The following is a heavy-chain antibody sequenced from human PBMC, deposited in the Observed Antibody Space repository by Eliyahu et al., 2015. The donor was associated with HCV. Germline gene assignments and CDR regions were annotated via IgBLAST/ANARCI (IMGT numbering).Heavy chain of an antibody. Sequence: QVQLQQWGAGLLKPSETLSLTCAVYXGSFXGXYWSWIRQPPGKGLXWIGEINHSGSXNYNPSLKSRVTISVDTSKNQFSLKLSSVTAADTAVYYCARRKGAYGSGSQGRRPGYFQHWGQGTLVTVSS. CDR2: INHSGSX. V-gene: IGHV4-34*01. J-gene: IGHJ1*01. CDR3: ARRKGAYGSGSQGRRPGYFQH. CDR1: XGSFXGXY. D-gene: IGHD3-10*01.